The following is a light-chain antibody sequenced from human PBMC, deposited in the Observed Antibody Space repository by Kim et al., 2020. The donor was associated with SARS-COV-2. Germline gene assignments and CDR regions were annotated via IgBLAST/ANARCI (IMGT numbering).Light chain of an antibody. V-gene: IGLV1-51*01. CDR2: YNN. Sequence: GQKVTISCSGSSSNIGNNYVPWYQQLPGTAPKLLIYYNNKRPSGIPDRFSGSKSGTSATLGITGLQTGDEADYYCGTWDSSLSAVVFGGGTQLTVL. CDR1: SSNIGNNY. CDR3: GTWDSSLSAVV. J-gene: IGLJ2*01.